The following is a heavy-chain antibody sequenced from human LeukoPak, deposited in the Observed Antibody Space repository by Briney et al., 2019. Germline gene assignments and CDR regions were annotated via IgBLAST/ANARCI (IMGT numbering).Heavy chain of an antibody. CDR3: ASESFEDGYFDY. Sequence: PSETLSLTCTVSGGSISSGSYYWSWIRQPAGKGLEWIGRIYTSGSTNYNPSLKSRVTISVDTSKNQFSLKLSSVTAADTAVYYCASESFEDGYFDYWGQGTLVTVSS. D-gene: IGHD3-22*01. V-gene: IGHV4-61*02. J-gene: IGHJ4*02. CDR2: IYTSGST. CDR1: GGSISSGSYY.